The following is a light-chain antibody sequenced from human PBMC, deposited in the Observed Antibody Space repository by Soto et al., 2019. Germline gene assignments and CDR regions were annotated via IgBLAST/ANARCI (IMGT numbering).Light chain of an antibody. Sequence: DIVLTQSPGTLSLSPGERATLSCRASPSVSSSYLAWYQQKPGQAPRLLFYGASRRATGIPDRFSGGQSGTDFTLTVSRLEPEDFAVYFCQHYGSSPYTFGQGPRWISN. CDR2: GAS. J-gene: IGKJ2*01. CDR1: PSVSSSY. CDR3: QHYGSSPYT. V-gene: IGKV3-20*01.